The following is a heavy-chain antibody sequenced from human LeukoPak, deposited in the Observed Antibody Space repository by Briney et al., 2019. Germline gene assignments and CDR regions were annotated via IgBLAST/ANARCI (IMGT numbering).Heavy chain of an antibody. J-gene: IGHJ4*02. Sequence: GGSLRLSCAASGFTFSSYAMHWVRQVPEKGLEYVSAISSNGGSTYYANSVKGRFTISRDNSKNTLYLQMGSLRAEDMAVYYCARDRNSDYWGQGTLVTVSS. CDR3: ARDRNSDY. D-gene: IGHD4-23*01. CDR2: ISSNGGST. CDR1: GFTFSSYA. V-gene: IGHV3-64*01.